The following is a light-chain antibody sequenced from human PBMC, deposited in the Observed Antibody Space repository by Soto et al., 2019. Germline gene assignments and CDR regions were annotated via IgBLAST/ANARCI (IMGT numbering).Light chain of an antibody. CDR3: QQYNSYPYT. V-gene: IGKV1-5*03. J-gene: IGKJ2*01. CDR1: HIISTW. Sequence: DIQMTQSPSTLSASVGDRVTITCRASHIISTWLAWYQQKPGKAPKFLIYKAYSLESGVPSRFSGSGSGTEFTLTISSLQPDDFATYYCQQYNSYPYTFGQGTKLEIK. CDR2: KAY.